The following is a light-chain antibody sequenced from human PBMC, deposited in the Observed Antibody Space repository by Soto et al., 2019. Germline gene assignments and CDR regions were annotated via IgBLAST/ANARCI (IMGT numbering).Light chain of an antibody. Sequence: QSALTQPASVSGSPGQSITISCTGTSTDVGGYNYVSWYQQHPGKAPKLMIYDVTSRPSGVSNRFSGSKSGNTASLIISGLQAEDEADYYCISYTSSDTYVFGTGTKGTVL. J-gene: IGLJ1*01. CDR2: DVT. V-gene: IGLV2-14*01. CDR3: ISYTSSDTYV. CDR1: STDVGGYNY.